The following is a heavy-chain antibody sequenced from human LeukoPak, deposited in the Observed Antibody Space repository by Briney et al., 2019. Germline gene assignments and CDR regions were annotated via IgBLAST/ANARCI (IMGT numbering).Heavy chain of an antibody. Sequence: SETLSLTCTVSGGSISSSSYYWGWIRQPPGKGLEWIGSIYYSGSTYYNPSLKSRVTISVDTSKNQFSLKLSSVTAADTAVYYRARQPYYYDSSGYWFDYWGQGTLVTVSS. V-gene: IGHV4-39*01. J-gene: IGHJ4*02. D-gene: IGHD3-22*01. CDR3: ARQPYYYDSSGYWFDY. CDR1: GGSISSSSYY. CDR2: IYYSGST.